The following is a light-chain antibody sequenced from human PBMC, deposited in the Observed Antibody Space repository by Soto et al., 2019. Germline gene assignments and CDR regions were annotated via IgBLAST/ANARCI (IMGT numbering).Light chain of an antibody. Sequence: QSALTQPASVSGSPGQSITISCNGTSSDVGSYNLVSWYQQHPGKAPKLMIYEVSKRPSGVSNRFSGSKSGNTASLTISGLQAEDEADYYCCSYAGSSTVVFGGGTQLTVL. CDR1: SSDVGSYNL. CDR3: CSYAGSSTVV. CDR2: EVS. J-gene: IGLJ2*01. V-gene: IGLV2-23*02.